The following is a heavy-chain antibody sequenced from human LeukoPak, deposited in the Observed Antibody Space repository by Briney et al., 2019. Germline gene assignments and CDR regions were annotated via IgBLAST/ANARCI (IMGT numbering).Heavy chain of an antibody. V-gene: IGHV3-30*03. CDR3: ARKVGDY. Sequence: GRSLRLSCAASGFIFNNYAIHWVRQAPGKGLQWVAVISPDGTQKYDADSVKGRFTISRDNSQKILYLQMNTLRTEDTAVYYCARKVGDYWGQGTLVTVSS. J-gene: IGHJ4*02. CDR1: GFIFNNYA. CDR2: ISPDGTQK.